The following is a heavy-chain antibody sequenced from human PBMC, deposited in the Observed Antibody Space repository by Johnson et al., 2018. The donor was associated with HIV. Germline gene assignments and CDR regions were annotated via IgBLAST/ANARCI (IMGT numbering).Heavy chain of an antibody. V-gene: IGHV3-15*01. Sequence: EVQLVESGGGLVKPGGSLRLSCAASGFTFSNAWMSWVRQAPGKGLEWVGRIKSKTDSRTTVYAAPVKGIFTISSDDSNNTLYLQMISLKNEATAVSYCTTDLVPAAKEPVVVGGAFDIWGQGTMVTVSS. CDR2: IKSKTDSRTT. CDR1: GFTFSNAW. J-gene: IGHJ3*02. D-gene: IGHD2-2*01. CDR3: TTDLVPAAKEPVVVGGAFDI.